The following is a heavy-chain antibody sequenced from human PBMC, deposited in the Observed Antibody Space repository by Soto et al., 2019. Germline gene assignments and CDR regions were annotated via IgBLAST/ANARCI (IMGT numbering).Heavy chain of an antibody. CDR2: IYYSGST. V-gene: IGHV4-39*07. CDR3: ARAGAATLSDY. Sequence: SETLSLTCTVSGGSITSSSYYWGWIRQPPGKGLEWIGSIYYSGSTYYNPSLKGRVTISVDTSKNQFSLKLSSVTAADTAVYYCARAGAATLSDYWGQGTLVTVSS. CDR1: GGSITSSSYY. J-gene: IGHJ4*02. D-gene: IGHD2-15*01.